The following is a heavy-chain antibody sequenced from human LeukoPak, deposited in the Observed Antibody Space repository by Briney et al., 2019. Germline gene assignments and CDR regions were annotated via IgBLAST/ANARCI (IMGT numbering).Heavy chain of an antibody. CDR3: ARAYYGSGSYYVDY. CDR2: ISSSGSTI. V-gene: IGHV3-48*04. Sequence: PGGSLRLSCAASGFTFSTYATHWVRQVPGKGLEWVSYISSSGSTIYYADSVKGRFTISRDNAKNSLYLQMNSLRAEDTAVYYCARAYYGSGSYYVDYWGQGTLVTVSS. J-gene: IGHJ4*02. CDR1: GFTFSTYA. D-gene: IGHD3-10*01.